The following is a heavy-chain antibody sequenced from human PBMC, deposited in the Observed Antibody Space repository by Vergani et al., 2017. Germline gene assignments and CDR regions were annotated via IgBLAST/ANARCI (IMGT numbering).Heavy chain of an antibody. V-gene: IGHV3-13*01. J-gene: IGHJ6*03. CDR1: GFTFSSYD. D-gene: IGHD3-16*02. Sequence: EVQLVESGGGLVQPGGSLRLSCAASGFTFSSYDMHWVRQATGKGLEWVSAIGTAGDTYYPGSVKGRFTISRDNAKNSLYLQMNSLRAEDTAVYHCARRAIVDYYYYYMDVWGKGTTVTVSS. CDR2: IGTAGDT. CDR3: ARRAIVDYYYYYMDV.